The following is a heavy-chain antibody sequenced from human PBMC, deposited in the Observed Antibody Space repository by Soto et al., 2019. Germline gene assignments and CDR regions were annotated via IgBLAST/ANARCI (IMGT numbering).Heavy chain of an antibody. CDR3: ASGIISDAVDI. CDR2: ISSSSSYI. CDR1: GFTFSRYS. V-gene: IGHV3-21*01. Sequence: EVQLVESGGGLVKPGGSLRLSCAASGFTFSRYSMNWVRQAPGKGLEWVSSISSSSSYIYYADSVKGRFTISRDNAKNSLYLQMNSLRAEDTAVYYCASGIISDAVDIWGQGTMVTVSS. J-gene: IGHJ3*02.